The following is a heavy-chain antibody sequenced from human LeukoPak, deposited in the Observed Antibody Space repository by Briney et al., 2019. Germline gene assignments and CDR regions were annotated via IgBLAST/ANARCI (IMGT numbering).Heavy chain of an antibody. V-gene: IGHV3-9*03. CDR1: GFTFDDYA. D-gene: IGHD1-26*01. CDR3: TIGSGTYRVAFDI. Sequence: PGGSLRLSCAASGFTFDDYAMHWVRQAPGKGLEWVSGISWNSGSIGYADSVKGRFTISRDNAKNSLYLQMSSLRAEDMALYYCTIGSGTYRVAFDIWGQGTMVTVSS. J-gene: IGHJ3*02. CDR2: ISWNSGSI.